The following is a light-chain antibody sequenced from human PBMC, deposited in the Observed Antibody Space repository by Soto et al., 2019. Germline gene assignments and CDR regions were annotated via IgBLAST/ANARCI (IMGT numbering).Light chain of an antibody. J-gene: IGLJ2*01. Sequence: QSVLTQPASVSGSPGQSITISCTGTGSDAGGYNYVSWYQQHPGKAPKLMIYEVSNRPSGVSNRFSGSKSGNTASLTISGLQAEDDAAYYCSSYTSSTTLGVLFGGGTKLTVL. CDR2: EVS. CDR1: GSDAGGYNY. CDR3: SSYTSSTTLGVL. V-gene: IGLV2-14*01.